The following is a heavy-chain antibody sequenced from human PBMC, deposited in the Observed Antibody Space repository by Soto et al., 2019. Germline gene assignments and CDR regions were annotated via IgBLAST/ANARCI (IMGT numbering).Heavy chain of an antibody. CDR2: ISGSGDTT. CDR3: ANDAGVVRSLGFDY. D-gene: IGHD3-10*01. CDR1: GFTFTSYA. V-gene: IGHV3-23*01. Sequence: EVQLLESGGGLVQPGGSLRLSCAASGFTFTSYAMSWVRQAPGKGLEWVSAISGSGDTTYYADSVKGRFTISRDNSKNTVYLPMNSLRGDGTAVYSCANDAGVVRSLGFDYWGRGTLVTVSS. J-gene: IGHJ4*02.